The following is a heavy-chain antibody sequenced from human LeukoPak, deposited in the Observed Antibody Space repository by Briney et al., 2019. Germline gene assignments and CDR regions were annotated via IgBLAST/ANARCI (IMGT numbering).Heavy chain of an antibody. D-gene: IGHD6-13*01. CDR3: AKVAAADFDY. Sequence: GGSLRLSCAASGFTFHDYAMYWVRQAPGKDLEWVSLINWNAGSTYYADSAKGRFTISRDNTKNSLYLQMNSLRAEDTALYYCAKVAAADFDYWGQGTLVTVSS. J-gene: IGHJ4*02. CDR1: GFTFHDYA. V-gene: IGHV3-43D*04. CDR2: INWNAGST.